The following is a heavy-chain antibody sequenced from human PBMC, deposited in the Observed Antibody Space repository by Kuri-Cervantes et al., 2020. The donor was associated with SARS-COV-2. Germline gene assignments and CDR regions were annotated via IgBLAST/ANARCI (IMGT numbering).Heavy chain of an antibody. CDR2: ISYDGSNK. V-gene: IGHV3-30-3*01. CDR3: ASESGYSYGYDY. D-gene: IGHD5-18*01. J-gene: IGHJ4*02. Sequence: LSLTCAASGFTVSSNYMSWVRQAPGKGLEWVAVISYDGSNKYYADSVKGRFTISRDNSKNTLYLQMNSLRAEDTAVYYCASESGYSYGYDYWGQGTLVTVSS. CDR1: GFTVSSNY.